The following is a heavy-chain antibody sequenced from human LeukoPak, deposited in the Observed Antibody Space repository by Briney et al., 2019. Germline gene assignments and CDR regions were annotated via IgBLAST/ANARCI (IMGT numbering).Heavy chain of an antibody. CDR3: ARGPSTTLIPWD. CDR2: IYYSGST. Sequence: SETLSLTCTVSGGSVTSSPYYWGWIRQPPEKGLEWIGSIYYSGSTYYNPSLKSRVTISVDTSKNQVSLKLISVTAADTAVYYCARGPSTTLIPWDWGQGTLVTVSS. CDR1: GGSVTSSPYY. J-gene: IGHJ4*02. D-gene: IGHD5/OR15-5a*01. V-gene: IGHV4-39*07.